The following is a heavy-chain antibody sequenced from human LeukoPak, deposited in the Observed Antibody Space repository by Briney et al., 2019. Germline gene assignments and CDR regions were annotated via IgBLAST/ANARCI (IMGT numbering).Heavy chain of an antibody. CDR3: ARTGRGYSFGWWFDP. J-gene: IGHJ5*02. CDR2: IYYGGST. V-gene: IGHV4-30-4*01. CDR1: GGSISSGDYY. Sequence: SETLSLTCTVSGGSISSGDYYWSWVRRPPGKGLEWIGYIYYGGSTYCNPSLKSRVTISVDTSENQFSLKLSSVTAADTAVYYCARTGRGYSFGWWFDPWGQGTLVTVSS. D-gene: IGHD5-18*01.